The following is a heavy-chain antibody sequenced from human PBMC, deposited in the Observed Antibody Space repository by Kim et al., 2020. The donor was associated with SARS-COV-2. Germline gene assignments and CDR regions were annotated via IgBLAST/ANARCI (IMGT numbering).Heavy chain of an antibody. D-gene: IGHD3-10*01. Sequence: SVKVSCKASGYTFTYRYLHWVRQAPGQALEWMGWITPFNGNTNYAQKFQDRVTITRARSMITAYMELSSLRSEDTAMYYCASSDYYGSGSRDAFDIWGQ. CDR2: ITPFNGNT. J-gene: IGHJ3*02. CDR3: ASSDYYGSGSRDAFDI. V-gene: IGHV1-45*02. CDR1: GYTFTYRY.